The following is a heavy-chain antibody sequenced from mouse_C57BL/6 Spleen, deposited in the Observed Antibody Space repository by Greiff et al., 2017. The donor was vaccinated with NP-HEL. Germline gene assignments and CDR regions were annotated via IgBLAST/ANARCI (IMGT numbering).Heavy chain of an antibody. J-gene: IGHJ4*01. Sequence: DVMLVESGGGLVQPGGSLKLSCAASGFTFSDYGMAWVRQAPRKGPEWVAFISNLAYSIYYADTVTGRFTISRENAKNTLYLEMSSLRSEDTAMYYCARASYYGSSPYYAMDYWGQGTSVTVSS. V-gene: IGHV5-15*01. D-gene: IGHD1-1*01. CDR3: ARASYYGSSPYYAMDY. CDR2: ISNLAYSI. CDR1: GFTFSDYG.